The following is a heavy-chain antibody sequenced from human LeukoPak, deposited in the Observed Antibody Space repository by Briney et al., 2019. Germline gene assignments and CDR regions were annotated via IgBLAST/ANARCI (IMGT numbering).Heavy chain of an antibody. J-gene: IGHJ4*02. Sequence: SETLSLTCTVSGGSISSSSYYWGWIRQPPGKGLEWIGSIYYSGSTYYNPSLKSRVTISVDTPKNQFSLKLSSVTATDTAVYYCARRFRRGYDFISGGYYFDYWGQGSLVTVSS. CDR2: IYYSGST. CDR3: ARRFRRGYDFISGGYYFDY. D-gene: IGHD3-3*01. V-gene: IGHV4-39*01. CDR1: GGSISSSSYY.